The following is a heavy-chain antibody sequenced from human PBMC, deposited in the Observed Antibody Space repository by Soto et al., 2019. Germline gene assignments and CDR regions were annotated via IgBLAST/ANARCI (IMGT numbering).Heavy chain of an antibody. CDR2: MNPNSGNT. CDR1: GYTFTSYD. V-gene: IGHV1-8*01. J-gene: IGHJ5*02. CDR3: ARESIAALTNWFDP. D-gene: IGHD6-6*01. Sequence: GASVKVSCKASGYTFTSYDINWVRQATGQGLEWMGWMNPNSGNTGYAQKFQGRVTMTRNTSISTAYMELSSLRSEDTAVYYCARESIAALTNWFDPWGQGTLVTVSS.